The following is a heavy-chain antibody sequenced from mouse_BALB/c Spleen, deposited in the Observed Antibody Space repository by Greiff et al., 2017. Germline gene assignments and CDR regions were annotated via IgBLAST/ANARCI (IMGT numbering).Heavy chain of an antibody. CDR3: ARFDGYYWFAY. Sequence: VQLQQSGPELVKPGASVKMSCKASGYTFTDYVISWVKQRTGQGLEWIGEIYPGSGSTYYNEKFKGKATLTADKSSNTAYMQLSSLTSEDSAVYFCARFDGYYWFAYWGQGTLVTVSA. D-gene: IGHD2-3*01. CDR2: IYPGSGST. J-gene: IGHJ3*01. V-gene: IGHV1-77*01. CDR1: GYTFTDYV.